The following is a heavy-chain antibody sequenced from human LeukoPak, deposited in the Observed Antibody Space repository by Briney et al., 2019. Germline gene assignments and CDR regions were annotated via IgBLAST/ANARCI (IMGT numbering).Heavy chain of an antibody. CDR1: GFTFSSHW. J-gene: IGHJ4*02. Sequence: GGSLRLSCAASGFTFSSHWMTWVRQAPGKGPEWVASINKDGSEQYYVDSVKGRFTISRDNAKNSLSLQVSSLRAEDTAVYNCTRGGATSSWYWFFWGQGTLVTVSS. V-gene: IGHV3-7*01. D-gene: IGHD6-13*01. CDR3: TRGGATSSWYWFF. CDR2: INKDGSEQ.